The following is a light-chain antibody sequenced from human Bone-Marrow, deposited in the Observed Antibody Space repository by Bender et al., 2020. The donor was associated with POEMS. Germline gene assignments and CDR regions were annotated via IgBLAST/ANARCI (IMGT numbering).Light chain of an antibody. Sequence: SYELTQPLSVSVALGQTARITCGGNNIESKNVHWYQQKPGQAPVLVVFRDSNRPSGVPERMSGSKSGNTATLTISRVEVDDEADYFCHVRGGGGDHVVFGGGTKLTVL. CDR1: NIESKN. CDR2: RDS. V-gene: IGLV3-9*01. J-gene: IGLJ2*01. CDR3: HVRGGGGDHVV.